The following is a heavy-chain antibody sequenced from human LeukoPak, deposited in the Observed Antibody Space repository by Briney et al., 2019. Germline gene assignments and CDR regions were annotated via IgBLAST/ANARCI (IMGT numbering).Heavy chain of an antibody. V-gene: IGHV3-23*01. CDR2: ISGSGGST. Sequence: PGGSLRLSCAASGFTFSSYAMSWVRQAPGKGLEWVSAISGSGGSTYYADSVKGRFTISKDNSKNTLYLQMNSLRAEDTAVYYCAKDQGYCSGGSCSFYFDYWGQGTLVTVSS. J-gene: IGHJ4*02. D-gene: IGHD2-15*01. CDR1: GFTFSSYA. CDR3: AKDQGYCSGGSCSFYFDY.